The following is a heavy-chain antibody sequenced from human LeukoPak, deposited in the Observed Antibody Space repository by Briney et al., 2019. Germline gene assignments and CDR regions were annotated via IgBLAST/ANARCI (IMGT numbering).Heavy chain of an antibody. J-gene: IGHJ5*02. Sequence: GGSLRLSCAASGFTFSSYTMSWVRQAPGKGLEWVSALSAGGSGSFYADSVKGRFTISRDDSKNTLYLQMNSLSAEDTAVYYCAKGEKFHSSSWYKGWFDHWGQGTLVTVSS. V-gene: IGHV3-23*01. CDR1: GFTFSSYT. CDR3: AKGEKFHSSSWYKGWFDH. CDR2: LSAGGSGS. D-gene: IGHD6-13*01.